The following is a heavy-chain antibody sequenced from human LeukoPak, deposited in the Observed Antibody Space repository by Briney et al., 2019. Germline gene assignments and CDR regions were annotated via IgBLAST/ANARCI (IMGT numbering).Heavy chain of an antibody. V-gene: IGHV4-34*01. CDR2: INHSGST. J-gene: IGHJ4*02. CDR1: GGSFSGYY. CDR3: ARAGSGYRD. Sequence: SETLSLTCAVYGGSFSGYYWSWIRQPPGKGLEWIGEINHSGSTNYNPSLKSRATISVDTSKNQFSLKLTSVTAADTAVYYCARAGSGYRDWGQGTLVTVSS. D-gene: IGHD6-19*01.